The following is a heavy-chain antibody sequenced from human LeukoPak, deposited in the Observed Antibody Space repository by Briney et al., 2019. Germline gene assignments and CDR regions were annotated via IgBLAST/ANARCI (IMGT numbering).Heavy chain of an antibody. CDR1: GYTFTSNG. D-gene: IGHD6-19*01. CDR3: ARYPALYSSGWYEPS. J-gene: IGHJ5*02. V-gene: IGHV1-69*05. Sequence: SVKVSCKASGYTFTSNGISWLRQAPGQGLEWMGRIIPIFGTANYAQKFQGRVTITTDDSTSTAYMELSSLRSEDMAVYYCARYPALYSSGWYEPSWRQGTLVTVSS. CDR2: IIPIFGTA.